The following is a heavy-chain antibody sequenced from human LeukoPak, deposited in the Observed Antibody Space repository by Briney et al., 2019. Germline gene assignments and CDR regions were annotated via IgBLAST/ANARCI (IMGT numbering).Heavy chain of an antibody. V-gene: IGHV1-8*01. J-gene: IGHJ4*02. D-gene: IGHD7-27*01. CDR3: ARNWGLAQGYFDY. CDR2: MNPNSGNT. Sequence: GASVKVSCKASGYTFTSYDINWVRQATGQGLEWMGWMNPNSGNTGYTQKFQGRVTMTRNTSISTAYMELSSLRSEDTAVYYCARNWGLAQGYFDYWGQGTLVTVSS. CDR1: GYTFTSYD.